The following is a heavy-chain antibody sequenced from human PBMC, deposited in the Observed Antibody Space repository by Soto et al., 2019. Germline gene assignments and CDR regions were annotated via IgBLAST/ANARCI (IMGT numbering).Heavy chain of an antibody. V-gene: IGHV3-23*01. Sequence: GESLKISCAASGFTFSSYAMSWVRQAPGKGLEWASAISGSGGSTYYADSVKGRFTISRDNSKNTLYLQMNSLRAEDTAVYYCARDYGDYKYYFDYWGQGTLVTVSS. CDR3: ARDYGDYKYYFDY. D-gene: IGHD4-17*01. J-gene: IGHJ4*02. CDR2: ISGSGGST. CDR1: GFTFSSYA.